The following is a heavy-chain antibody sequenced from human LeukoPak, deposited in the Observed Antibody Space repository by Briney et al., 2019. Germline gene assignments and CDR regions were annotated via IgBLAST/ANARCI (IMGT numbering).Heavy chain of an antibody. Sequence: PGGSLRLSCAASGFTFRSYGMHWVRQAPGKGLEWVAFIRYDGSVQYYADSVKGRFTVSRDTSENTLYLQMNSLRVEDTAVYYCAKDLATFGVIINRGFDYWGQGTLVTVSS. V-gene: IGHV3-30*02. J-gene: IGHJ4*02. CDR2: IRYDGSVQ. CDR3: AKDLATFGVIINRGFDY. D-gene: IGHD3-3*01. CDR1: GFTFRSYG.